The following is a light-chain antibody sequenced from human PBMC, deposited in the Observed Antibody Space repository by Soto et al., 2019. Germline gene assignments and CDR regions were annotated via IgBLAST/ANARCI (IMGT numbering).Light chain of an antibody. CDR3: SSYAGSNNFVV. Sequence: QSVLTQPPSASGSPGQSVTISCTGTSSDVGGYNYVSWYQQHPGKAPKLMIYEVSKRPSGVPDRFSGYKSGNTASLTVSGLQAEDEADYYCSSYAGSNNFVVFGGGTKLTAL. J-gene: IGLJ2*01. CDR1: SSDVGGYNY. V-gene: IGLV2-8*01. CDR2: EVS.